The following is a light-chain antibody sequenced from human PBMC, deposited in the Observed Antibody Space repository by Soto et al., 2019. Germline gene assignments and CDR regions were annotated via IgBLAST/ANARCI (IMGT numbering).Light chain of an antibody. V-gene: IGLV1-44*01. CDR1: SSNIGRNT. Sequence: QSVLTQPPSASGTPGQRVTISCSGSSSNIGRNTVNWYQQLPGAAPKLLIYDNNQRPSGVPDRFSGSKSGTSASLAIGGLQSEDEADYYCASWDDSLNGVFGGGTXLTVL. CDR3: ASWDDSLNGV. J-gene: IGLJ2*01. CDR2: DNN.